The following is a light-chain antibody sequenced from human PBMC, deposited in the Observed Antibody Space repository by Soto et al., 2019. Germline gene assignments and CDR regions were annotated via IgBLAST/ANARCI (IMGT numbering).Light chain of an antibody. V-gene: IGKV1-33*01. CDR1: QASNND. CDR3: QQYDNVPT. Sequence: DIQMTQSPSSLSASVGDRVTITCQASQASNNDLTWYQQKPGQPPKLLIYGASILETGVPSRFSGSGSGKHFTFTISSLQPEDSATYYCQQYDNVPTFGQGTKLE. J-gene: IGKJ2*01. CDR2: GAS.